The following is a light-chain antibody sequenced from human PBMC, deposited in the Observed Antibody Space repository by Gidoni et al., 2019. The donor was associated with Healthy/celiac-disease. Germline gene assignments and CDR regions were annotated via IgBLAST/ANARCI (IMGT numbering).Light chain of an antibody. CDR1: QSIGSS. V-gene: IGKV6-21*01. CDR2: YAS. Sequence: EIVLTQSPDFQSVTPKEKVTITCRASQSIGSSLHWYQQKPDQSPTLLIKYASQSFPGVPSRFSGSVSGTEFTLTINSLEAEDAATYYCHQSSILPWTFGQGTKVEIK. J-gene: IGKJ1*01. CDR3: HQSSILPWT.